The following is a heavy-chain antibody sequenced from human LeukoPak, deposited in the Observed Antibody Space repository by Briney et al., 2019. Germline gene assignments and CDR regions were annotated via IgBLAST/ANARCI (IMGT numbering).Heavy chain of an antibody. D-gene: IGHD3-22*01. CDR3: ARVAYYYDGAGKSLKFFYGMDV. Sequence: ASVKVCCKASGYTFTSCDINWVRQATGQGLAWMRWMNPSSGDTGYAQKFQGRVTMTRDTSISTAYMELSSLRSEDTAVYYCARVAYYYDGAGKSLKFFYGMDVWGQGTTVTVSS. CDR2: MNPSSGDT. J-gene: IGHJ6*02. V-gene: IGHV1-8*01. CDR1: GYTFTSCD.